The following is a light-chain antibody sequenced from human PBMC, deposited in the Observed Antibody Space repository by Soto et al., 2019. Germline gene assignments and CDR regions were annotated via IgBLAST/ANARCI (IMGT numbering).Light chain of an antibody. Sequence: EIVMTQSPATLSLSPGESATLCCWASQSVTGDLAWYQQQPGQAPKLFIYRASTRATGIPARFSGSGSGTEFTLTISSLQSEDFAIYYCQQYDKWPWTFGQGTKVDIK. CDR3: QQYDKWPWT. CDR2: RAS. J-gene: IGKJ1*01. V-gene: IGKV3-15*01. CDR1: QSVTGD.